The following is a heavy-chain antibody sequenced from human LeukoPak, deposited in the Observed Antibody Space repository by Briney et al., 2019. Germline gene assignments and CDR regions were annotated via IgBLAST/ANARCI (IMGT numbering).Heavy chain of an antibody. V-gene: IGHV4-4*02. J-gene: IGHJ6*02. CDR1: GVSISSSNW. D-gene: IGHD3-22*01. CDR3: ARVYDSSGYSSVDYYYGMDV. Sequence: SETLSLTCAVFGVSISSSNWWSWVRQPPGKGLEWIGEIYHSGSTNYNPSLKSRVTISVDKSKNQFSLNLSSVTAADTAVYYCARVYDSSGYSSVDYYYGMDVWGQGTTVTVSS. CDR2: IYHSGST.